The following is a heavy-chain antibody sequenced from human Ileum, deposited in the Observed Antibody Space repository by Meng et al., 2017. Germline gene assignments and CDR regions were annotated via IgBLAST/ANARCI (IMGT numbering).Heavy chain of an antibody. J-gene: IGHJ4*01. Sequence: HLQLQESGSGLVTSSQTLSRTCTVSGGSISSSAYSWTWIRQPPGKGLEWIGYIYQVGSTNYNPSLKSRVTIFVDTSKNQFSLKLTSVTAADTAVYYCASSTSGPELNYWGQAPWSPSPQ. CDR1: GGSISSSAYS. CDR2: IYQVGST. CDR3: ASSTSGPELNY. D-gene: IGHD2/OR15-2a*01. V-gene: IGHV4-30-2*01.